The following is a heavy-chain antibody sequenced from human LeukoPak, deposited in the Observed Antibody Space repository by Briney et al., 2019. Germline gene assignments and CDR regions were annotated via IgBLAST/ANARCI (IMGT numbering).Heavy chain of an antibody. D-gene: IGHD3-22*01. CDR2: IHYTGST. V-gene: IGHV4-39*01. CDR1: GDSISSSSYY. CDR3: ARYWGPYDNSGAYFDY. J-gene: IGHJ4*02. Sequence: PSETLSLTCTVSGDSISSSSYYWVWLRQPPGKGLEWIATIHYTGSTYYNPSLKSRVTISVDTSKNQFSLKLSPVTAADTAMYYCARYWGPYDNSGAYFDYWGQGTLVTVSS.